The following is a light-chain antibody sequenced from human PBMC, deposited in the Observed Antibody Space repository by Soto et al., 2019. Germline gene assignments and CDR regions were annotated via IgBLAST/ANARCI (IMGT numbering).Light chain of an antibody. J-gene: IGLJ1*01. CDR3: CSYATL. CDR1: KRDVGTHNL. CDR2: EGP. V-gene: IGLV2-23*01. Sequence: QSLMSEPAAVSWCTGESIAISCTGTKRDVGTHNLVSWCQQHPGKPPKLTIYEGPKRPSGVSNRFSGSKSGNTASLTISGLQAEHEAYYSFCSYATLFGTWTKVTXL.